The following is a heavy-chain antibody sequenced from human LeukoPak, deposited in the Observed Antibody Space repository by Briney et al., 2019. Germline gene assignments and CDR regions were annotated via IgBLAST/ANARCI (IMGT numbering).Heavy chain of an antibody. V-gene: IGHV3-23*01. Sequence: PGGSLRLSCATAGFTFSSYAMSWVRQAPGRGLEWVSAIGGSGSRAGYTYYADSVKGRFTISRDNSKDTLYLQMNSLRAEDTAIYYCAKVIIPGSFPDYFDNWGQGTLVTVSS. CDR1: GFTFSSYA. D-gene: IGHD3-3*01. CDR2: IGGSGSRAGYT. J-gene: IGHJ4*02. CDR3: AKVIIPGSFPDYFDN.